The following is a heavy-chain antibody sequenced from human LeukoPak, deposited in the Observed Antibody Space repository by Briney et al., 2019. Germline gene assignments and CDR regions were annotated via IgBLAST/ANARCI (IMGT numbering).Heavy chain of an antibody. V-gene: IGHV3-30-3*01. D-gene: IGHD6-19*01. J-gene: IGHJ4*02. Sequence: GGSLRLSCAASGFTFSNYAMHWVRRAPGKGLEWVAVISHDGSNKYYADSVKGRFTISRDNSKNTIYMQMNSLRAEDTAVYYCARSNFYSSGWHFDYWGQGTLVTVSS. CDR2: ISHDGSNK. CDR1: GFTFSNYA. CDR3: ARSNFYSSGWHFDY.